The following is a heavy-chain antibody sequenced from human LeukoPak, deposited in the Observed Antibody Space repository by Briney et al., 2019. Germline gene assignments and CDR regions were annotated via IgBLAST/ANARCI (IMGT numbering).Heavy chain of an antibody. D-gene: IGHD5-18*01. J-gene: IGHJ4*02. CDR1: GFTFRTYA. V-gene: IGHV3-30*02. Sequence: PGGSLRLSCAASGFTFRTYAMHWVRLVPSKGLEWVAFIRFDGSKTYYADSVKGRFTISRDNSKNTLYLQMNSLRAEDTAVYYCACGYTYGFEGCWGQGILVTVSS. CDR3: ACGYTYGFEGC. CDR2: IRFDGSKT.